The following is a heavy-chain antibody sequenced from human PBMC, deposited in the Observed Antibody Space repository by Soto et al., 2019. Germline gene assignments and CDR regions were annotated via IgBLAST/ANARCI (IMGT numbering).Heavy chain of an antibody. CDR3: ARDPSITTYPFDY. Sequence: GASVKVSCKASGYTFTGYYMHWVRQAPGQGLEWMGWINPNSGGTNYAQKFQGRVTMTRDTSISTAYMELSRLRSDDTAVYYCARDPSITTYPFDYWGQGTLVTVSS. D-gene: IGHD3-22*01. J-gene: IGHJ4*02. CDR1: GYTFTGYY. V-gene: IGHV1-2*02. CDR2: INPNSGGT.